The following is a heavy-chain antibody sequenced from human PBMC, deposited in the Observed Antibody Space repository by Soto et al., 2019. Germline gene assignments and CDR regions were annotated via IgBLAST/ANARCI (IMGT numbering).Heavy chain of an antibody. J-gene: IGHJ4*02. CDR1: GFTFSSYG. D-gene: IGHD2-15*01. CDR2: ISYDGSNK. CDR3: ARDRSPYCSGGSCYPAFDY. Sequence: QVQLVESGGGVVQPGRSLRLSCAASGFTFSSYGMHWVRQAPGKGLEWVAVISYDGSNKYYADSVKGRFTISRDNSKNTLYLQMNSLRADDTAVYYCARDRSPYCSGGSCYPAFDYWGQGTLVTVSS. V-gene: IGHV3-30*03.